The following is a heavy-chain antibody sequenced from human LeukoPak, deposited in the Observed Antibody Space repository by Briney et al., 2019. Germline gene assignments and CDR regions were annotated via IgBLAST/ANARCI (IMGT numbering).Heavy chain of an antibody. Sequence: TSETLSLTCTVSGYSISSGYYWGWIRQPPGKGLEWIGTIYHSGNTYYNPSLKSRVTISVDTAKNHFSLKLSSVTAADTAVYYCARRYYYGSGFDYWGQGTLVTVSS. D-gene: IGHD3-10*01. CDR1: GYSISSGYY. CDR2: IYHSGNT. J-gene: IGHJ4*02. V-gene: IGHV4-38-2*02. CDR3: ARRYYYGSGFDY.